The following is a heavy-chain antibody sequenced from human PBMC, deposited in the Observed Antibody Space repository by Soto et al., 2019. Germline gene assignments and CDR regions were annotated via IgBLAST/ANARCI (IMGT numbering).Heavy chain of an antibody. V-gene: IGHV1-2*04. J-gene: IGHJ6*02. CDR2: INPNSGGT. D-gene: IGHD2-15*01. CDR1: GYTFTGHY. CDR3: ARDQIYCSGGSCYSGFGMDV. Sequence: ASVKVYCKASGYTFTGHYMHWVRQAPGQGLEWMGWINPNSGGTNYAQKFQGWVTMTRDTSISTAYMELSRLRSDDTAVYYCARDQIYCSGGSCYSGFGMDVWGQGTTVTVS.